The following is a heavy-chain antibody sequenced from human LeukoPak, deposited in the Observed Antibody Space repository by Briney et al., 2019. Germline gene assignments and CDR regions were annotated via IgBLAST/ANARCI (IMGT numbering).Heavy chain of an antibody. V-gene: IGHV1-69*04. D-gene: IGHD5-24*01. CDR1: GGTFSSYA. CDR2: IIPILGIT. J-gene: IGHJ4*02. CDR3: AREGDGYNAYYFDY. Sequence: AASVKVSRKASGGTFSSYAISWVREAPGQGLEWMGRIIPILGITAYAQKYQGRVTIIADKSTGVAYMELSSLRSEDTSMYYCAREGDGYNAYYFDYWGQGTLVTVSS.